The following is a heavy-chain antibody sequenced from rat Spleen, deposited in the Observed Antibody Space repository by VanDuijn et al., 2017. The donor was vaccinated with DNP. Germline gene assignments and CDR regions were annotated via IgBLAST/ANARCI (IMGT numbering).Heavy chain of an antibody. CDR2: LNKDSSPI. D-gene: IGHD1-11*01. CDR3: AKGPNYGGWSDYFDY. Sequence: EVKLVESGGGLVQPGRSLKLSCAASGFNFNAYWMGWVRQAPVKGLEWIGQLNKDSSPINYNPSLKEKITISTDKAQNTLYLQMSKLGSENTDIYYCAKGPNYGGWSDYFDYWGQGVMVTVSS. J-gene: IGHJ2*01. CDR1: GFNFNAYW. V-gene: IGHV4-2*01.